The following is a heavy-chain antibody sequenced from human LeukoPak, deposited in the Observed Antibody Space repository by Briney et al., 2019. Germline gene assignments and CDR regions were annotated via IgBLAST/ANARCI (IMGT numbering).Heavy chain of an antibody. V-gene: IGHV3-11*04. D-gene: IGHD6-19*01. CDR3: ATNGYSSGWYSAYADF. J-gene: IGHJ4*02. CDR1: GFTFSDYY. Sequence: GGSLRLSXAASGFTFSDYYMSWIRQAPGRGLGWGSYISSSGSTIYYADSVKGRFTISRDNAKNSLYMQMNSLRGEDTAVYYCATNGYSSGWYSAYADFWGQGTLVTVSS. CDR2: ISSSGSTI.